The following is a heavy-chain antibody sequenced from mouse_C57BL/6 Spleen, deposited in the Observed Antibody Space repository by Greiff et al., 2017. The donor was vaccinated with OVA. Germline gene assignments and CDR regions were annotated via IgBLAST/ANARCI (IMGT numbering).Heavy chain of an antibody. CDR3: AREDDYDDSSYWYFDV. CDR2: ISDGGSYT. Sequence: EVKLMESGGGLVKPGGSLKLSCAASGFTFSSYAMSWVRQTPEKRLEWVATISDGGSYTYYPDNVKGRFTISRDNAKNNLYLQMSHLKSEDTAMYYCAREDDYDDSSYWYFDVWGTGTTVTVSS. V-gene: IGHV5-4*01. D-gene: IGHD2-4*01. CDR1: GFTFSSYA. J-gene: IGHJ1*03.